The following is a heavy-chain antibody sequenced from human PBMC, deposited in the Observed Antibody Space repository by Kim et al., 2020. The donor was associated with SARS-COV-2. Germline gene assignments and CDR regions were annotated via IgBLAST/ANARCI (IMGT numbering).Heavy chain of an antibody. CDR3: AKDPHYDFWSGYYFDY. J-gene: IGHJ4*02. D-gene: IGHD3-3*01. Sequence: SVKGRFTISRDNSKNTMYLQMNSLRAEDTAVYYCAKDPHYDFWSGYYFDYWGQGTLVTVSS. V-gene: IGHV3-23*01.